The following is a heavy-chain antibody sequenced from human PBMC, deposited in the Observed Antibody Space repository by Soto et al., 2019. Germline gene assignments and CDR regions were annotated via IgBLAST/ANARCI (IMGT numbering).Heavy chain of an antibody. J-gene: IGHJ6*02. CDR1: GFTFSSYA. Sequence: QVQLVESGGGVVQPGRSLRLSCAASGFTFSSYAMHWVRQAPGKGLGWVAVISYDGSNKYYADSVKGRFTISRDNSKNTLYLQMNSLSAEDTAVYYGAIDRVYSSGWYVQYCGMDVWGQGTTVTVSS. D-gene: IGHD6-19*01. CDR2: ISYDGSNK. CDR3: AIDRVYSSGWYVQYCGMDV. V-gene: IGHV3-30-3*01.